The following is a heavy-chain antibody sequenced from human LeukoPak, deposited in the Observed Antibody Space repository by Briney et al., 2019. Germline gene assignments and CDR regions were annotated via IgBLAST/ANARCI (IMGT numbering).Heavy chain of an antibody. CDR3: AKPGYSYGYYFDY. J-gene: IGHJ4*02. V-gene: IGHV1-2*02. Sequence: ASVKVSCKASGYTFTGYYMHWVRQAPGQGLEWMGWINPNSGGTNYAQKFQGRVTMTRDTSISIAYMELSRLRSDDTAVYYCAKPGYSYGYYFDYWGQGTLVTVSS. D-gene: IGHD5-18*01. CDR2: INPNSGGT. CDR1: GYTFTGYY.